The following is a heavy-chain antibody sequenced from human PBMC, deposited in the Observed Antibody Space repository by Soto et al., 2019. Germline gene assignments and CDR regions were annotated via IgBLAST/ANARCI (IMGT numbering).Heavy chain of an antibody. Sequence: QEQLQESGPGLVKPSQTLSLTCTVSGGSISSGDYYWSWIRQPPGKGLEWIGYIYYSGSTYYNPSLKSRITISVDTSKNQFSLKLSSVTAADTAVYYCARASWSGYLGPDYWGQGTLVTVSS. V-gene: IGHV4-30-4*01. J-gene: IGHJ4*02. D-gene: IGHD3-3*01. CDR3: ARASWSGYLGPDY. CDR1: GGSISSGDYY. CDR2: IYYSGST.